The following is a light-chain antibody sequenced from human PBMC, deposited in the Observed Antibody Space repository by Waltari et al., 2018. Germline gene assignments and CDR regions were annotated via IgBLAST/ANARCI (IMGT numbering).Light chain of an antibody. CDR2: EVS. CDR3: MQGIHRPPT. CDR1: QSLLHSNGETY. J-gene: IGKJ1*01. V-gene: IGKV2-29*03. Sequence: VVMTQTPLSLSVTPGQPASISCKSSQSLLHSNGETYLYWFMKKQGQSPQLLIYEVSTRFSGVADRFSCSGAGTDFTLTISRVEAEDVGVYYCMQGIHRPPTFGQGTKVEIK.